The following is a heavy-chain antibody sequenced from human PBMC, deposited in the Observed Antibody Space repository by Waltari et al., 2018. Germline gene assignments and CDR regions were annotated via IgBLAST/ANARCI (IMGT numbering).Heavy chain of an antibody. V-gene: IGHV4-34*01. CDR2: INHSGST. J-gene: IGHJ4*02. CDR3: ARLGDYGEPYYFDY. CDR1: GGSFSGYY. D-gene: IGHD4-17*01. Sequence: QVQLQQWGAGLLKPSETLSPTCAVYGGSFSGYYWSWIRQPPGKGLEWIGEINHSGSTNYNPSLKSRVTISVDTSKNQFSLKLSSVTAADTAVYYCARLGDYGEPYYFDYWGQGTLVTVSS.